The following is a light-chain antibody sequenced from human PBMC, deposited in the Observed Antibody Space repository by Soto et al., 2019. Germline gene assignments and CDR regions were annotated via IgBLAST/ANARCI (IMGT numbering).Light chain of an antibody. J-gene: IGLJ2*01. Sequence: QSVLTQPPSVSGAPGQRVTISCTGRSSNIGAGYDVYWFQQFPGTAPKLLIYGNSNRPSGVPDRFSGSKSGTSASLAITGLQAEDEADYYCQSYDSSLRGVFGGGTKLTVL. CDR3: QSYDSSLRGV. CDR2: GNS. V-gene: IGLV1-40*01. CDR1: SSNIGAGYD.